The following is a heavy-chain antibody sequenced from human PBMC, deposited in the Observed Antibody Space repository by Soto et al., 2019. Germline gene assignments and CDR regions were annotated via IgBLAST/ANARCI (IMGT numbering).Heavy chain of an antibody. D-gene: IGHD3-22*01. CDR1: GGSIISSSYY. Sequence: PSETLSLTCTVSGGSIISSSYYWGWIRQPPGKGLEWIGSIYYSGSTYYNPSLKSRVTISVDTSKNQFSLKLSSVTAADTAVYYCARLDSSGYPYYGMDVWGQGTTVTVSS. J-gene: IGHJ6*02. CDR3: ARLDSSGYPYYGMDV. CDR2: IYYSGST. V-gene: IGHV4-39*01.